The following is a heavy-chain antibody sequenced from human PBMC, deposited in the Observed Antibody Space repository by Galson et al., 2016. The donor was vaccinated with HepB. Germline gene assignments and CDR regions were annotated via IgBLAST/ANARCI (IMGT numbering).Heavy chain of an antibody. D-gene: IGHD3-10*01. CDR2: IYHSGST. CDR3: ARDRHGSGSYLTWFDA. V-gene: IGHV4-4*01. CDR1: GDSITFNSA. Sequence: TLSLTCAVSGDSITFNSAWSWIRQPPGQGLEWIGEIYHSGSTNYKPSLKSRISMSVDRAKNSFSLNLTSMTAADTAVYFCARDRHGSGSYLTWFDAWGQGILVTVSS. J-gene: IGHJ5*02.